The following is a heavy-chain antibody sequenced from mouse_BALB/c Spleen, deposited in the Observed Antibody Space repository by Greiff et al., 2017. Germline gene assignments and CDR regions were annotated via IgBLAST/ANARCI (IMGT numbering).Heavy chain of an antibody. CDR3: ARYGGTYGRSPPYAMDY. CDR2: INPYNDGT. Sequence: VQLQQSGPELVKPGASVKMSCKASGYTFTSYVMHWVKQKPGQGLEWIGYINPYNDGTKYNEKFKGKATLTSDKSSSTAYMELSSLTSEDSAVYYCARYGGTYGRSPPYAMDYWGQGTSVTVSS. J-gene: IGHJ4*01. D-gene: IGHD1-1*01. CDR1: GYTFTSYV. V-gene: IGHV1-14*01.